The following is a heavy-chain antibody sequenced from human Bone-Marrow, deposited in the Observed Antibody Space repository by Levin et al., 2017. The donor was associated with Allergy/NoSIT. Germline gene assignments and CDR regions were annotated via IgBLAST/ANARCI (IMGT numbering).Heavy chain of an antibody. D-gene: IGHD1-1*01. J-gene: IGHJ3*02. CDR2: ISARNGNT. V-gene: IGHV1-18*01. Sequence: GESLKISCKASGYTFTDYGITWIRQAPGQGPEWMGWISARNGNTNYAQKYQGRFTMTTDISTATAYLDLRSLRSDDTAIYYCASDQTPGTDGFDIWGQGTVVIVSS. CDR1: GYTFTDYG. CDR3: ASDQTPGTDGFDI.